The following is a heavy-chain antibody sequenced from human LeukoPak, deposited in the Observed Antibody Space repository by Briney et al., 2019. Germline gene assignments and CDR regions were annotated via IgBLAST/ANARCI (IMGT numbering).Heavy chain of an antibody. D-gene: IGHD4-17*01. CDR3: AKDSPVRMTTVTTFYY. CDR1: GFTFSSYA. CDR2: IYSGGST. V-gene: IGHV3-23*03. J-gene: IGHJ4*02. Sequence: GGSLRLSCAASGFTFSSYAMSWVRQAPGKGLEWVSVIYSGGSTYYADSVKGRFTISRDNSKNTLYLQMNSLRAEDTAVYYCAKDSPVRMTTVTTFYYWGQGTLVTVSS.